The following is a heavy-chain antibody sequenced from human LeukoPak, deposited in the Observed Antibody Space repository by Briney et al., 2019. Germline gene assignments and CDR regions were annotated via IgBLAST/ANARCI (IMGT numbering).Heavy chain of an antibody. Sequence: GASVKVSYKSSGHPFTAYYVHWVGQAPGQGLEWMGWIHAKSGGTKYAQKFQGRVTNTRDTAITTASMEMSWLRSEDTGVYLFTRDQATVATPWWDHWGQGSLVSVSS. D-gene: IGHD4-23*01. J-gene: IGHJ4*02. CDR1: GHPFTAYY. CDR3: TRDQATVATPWWDH. V-gene: IGHV1-2*01. CDR2: IHAKSGGT.